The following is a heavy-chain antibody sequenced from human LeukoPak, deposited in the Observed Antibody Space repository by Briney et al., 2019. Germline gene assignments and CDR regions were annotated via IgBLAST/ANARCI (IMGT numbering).Heavy chain of an antibody. CDR1: GFTFDDYG. CDR3: ARDLYSSGCSDY. V-gene: IGHV3-20*01. CDR2: INWNGGST. D-gene: IGHD6-19*01. Sequence: GRSLRLSCAASGFTFDDYGMSWVRQAPGKGLEWVSGINWNGGSTGYADSVKGRFTISRDNAKNSLYLQMNSLRAEDTALYHCARDLYSSGCSDYWGQGTLVTVSS. J-gene: IGHJ4*02.